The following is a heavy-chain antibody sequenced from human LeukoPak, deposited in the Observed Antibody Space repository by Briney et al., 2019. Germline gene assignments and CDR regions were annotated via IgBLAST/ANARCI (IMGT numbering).Heavy chain of an antibody. J-gene: IGHJ4*02. D-gene: IGHD6-13*01. CDR1: GFTFSSYS. CDR3: AKAVIAAAGNPFDY. CDR2: ISSSSSTI. V-gene: IGHV3-48*01. Sequence: GGSLRLSCAASGFTFSSYSMNWVRQAPGKGLEWVSYISSSSSTIYYADSVKGRFTISRDNAKNSLYLQMNSLRAEDTAVYYCAKAVIAAAGNPFDYWGQGTLVTVSS.